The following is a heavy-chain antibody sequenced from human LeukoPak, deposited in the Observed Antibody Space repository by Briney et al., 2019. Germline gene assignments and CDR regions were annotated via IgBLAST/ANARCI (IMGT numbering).Heavy chain of an antibody. V-gene: IGHV1-2*02. CDR2: ITPNSGGT. Sequence: ASVKVSCKASGYTFTNYGFNWVRQAPGQGLEWMGWITPNSGGTNYAQKFQGRVTMTRDTSISTAYMELSRLRSDDTAVYSCARGRGGGYFDFWGQETLVTVSS. CDR1: GYTFTNYG. J-gene: IGHJ4*02. CDR3: ARGRGGGYFDF. D-gene: IGHD2-15*01.